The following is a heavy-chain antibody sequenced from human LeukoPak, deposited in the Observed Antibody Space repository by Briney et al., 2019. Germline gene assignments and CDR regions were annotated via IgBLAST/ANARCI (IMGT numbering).Heavy chain of an antibody. Sequence: ASVKVSCKASGYTFTGYYMHWVRQAPGQGLEWMGRINPNSGGTNYAQKFQGRVTMTRDTSISTAYMELSRLRSDDTAVYYCARDCSSTSCYDYWGQGTLVTVSP. CDR3: ARDCSSTSCYDY. CDR2: INPNSGGT. J-gene: IGHJ4*02. CDR1: GYTFTGYY. V-gene: IGHV1-2*06. D-gene: IGHD2-2*01.